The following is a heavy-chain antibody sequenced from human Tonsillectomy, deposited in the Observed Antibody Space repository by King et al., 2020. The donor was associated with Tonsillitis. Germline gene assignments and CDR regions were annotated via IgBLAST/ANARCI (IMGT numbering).Heavy chain of an antibody. J-gene: IGHJ4*02. Sequence: VQLVESGGGVVQPGRSLRLSCAASGFTFSSYGMHWVRQAPGKGLGWVAVIAYDGSNKYYADSLKGRFTISSDNSKNTLYLQMNSLRAEDTAVYYCAKKFGGNYFDYWGQGTLVTVSS. CDR1: GFTFSSYG. D-gene: IGHD3-10*01. CDR3: AKKFGGNYFDY. CDR2: IAYDGSNK. V-gene: IGHV3-30*18.